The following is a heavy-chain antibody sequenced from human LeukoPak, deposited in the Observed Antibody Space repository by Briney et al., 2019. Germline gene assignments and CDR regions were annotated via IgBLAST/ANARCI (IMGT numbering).Heavy chain of an antibody. CDR3: AKSIATLIDFDY. CDR1: GFTFTSYA. CDR2: ISGSGGNT. Sequence: GGSLRLACAASGFTFTSYAMSWVRQAPGKGLEWVSVISGSGGNTYYADSVKGRFTISRDNSKKTLYLQMNSLRAEDTAVYYYAKSIATLIDFDYWGQGTLVTVSS. D-gene: IGHD6-6*01. V-gene: IGHV3-23*01. J-gene: IGHJ4*02.